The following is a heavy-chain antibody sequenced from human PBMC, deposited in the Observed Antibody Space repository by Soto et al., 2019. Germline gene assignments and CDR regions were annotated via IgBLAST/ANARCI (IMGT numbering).Heavy chain of an antibody. V-gene: IGHV4-39*01. CDR2: IYYNGGT. D-gene: IGHD3-9*01. J-gene: IGHJ4*02. Sequence: SETLSLTCTVSGGSISSTSYYWGWIRQPPGKGLEWIGTIYYNGGTYYNPSLKSRVTISVDTSKNQFFLKLSSVTAADAAVYYCARHYDILTGYYTPLEYWGQGTLVTVSS. CDR1: GGSISSTSYY. CDR3: ARHYDILTGYYTPLEY.